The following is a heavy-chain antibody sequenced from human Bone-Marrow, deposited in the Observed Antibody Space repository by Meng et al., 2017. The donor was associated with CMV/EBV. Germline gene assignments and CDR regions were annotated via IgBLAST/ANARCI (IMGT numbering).Heavy chain of an antibody. V-gene: IGHV3-7*01. CDR2: IKQDGSEK. CDR3: AREINLAAAGEDYFDY. Sequence: GESLKISCAASGFTFSSYWMSWVRQAPGKGLEWVANIKQDGSEKYYVDSVKGRFTISRDNAKNSLYLQMNSLRAEDTAVYYCAREINLAAAGEDYFDYWGQGTLVTFSS. J-gene: IGHJ4*02. D-gene: IGHD6-13*01. CDR1: GFTFSSYW.